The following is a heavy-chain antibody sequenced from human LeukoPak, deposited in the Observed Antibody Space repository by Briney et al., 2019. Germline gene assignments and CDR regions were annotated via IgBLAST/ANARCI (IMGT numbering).Heavy chain of an antibody. J-gene: IGHJ4*02. Sequence: GGSLRLSCAASGFTSSSYSMNWVRQAPGKGLEWVSSISSSSSYIYYADSVKGRFTISRDNAKNSLYLQMNSLRAEDTAVYYCARGDSYGYSFDYWGQGTLVTVSS. CDR2: ISSSSSYI. CDR3: ARGDSYGYSFDY. V-gene: IGHV3-21*01. CDR1: GFTSSSYS. D-gene: IGHD5-18*01.